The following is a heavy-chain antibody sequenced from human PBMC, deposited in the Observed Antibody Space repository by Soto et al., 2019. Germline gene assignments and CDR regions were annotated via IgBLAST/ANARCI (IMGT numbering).Heavy chain of an antibody. J-gene: IGHJ6*02. CDR2: IYYSGST. Sequence: ETLSLTCSVAGGSSSSYYWSWIRKPPGKGLEWIGYIYYSGSTNYNPSLKSRVTISVDTSKNQFSLKLSSVTAADTAVYYCARDQGDLYGMDVWGQGTTVTVSS. CDR3: ARDQGDLYGMDV. D-gene: IGHD2-21*02. CDR1: GGSSSSYY. V-gene: IGHV4-59*01.